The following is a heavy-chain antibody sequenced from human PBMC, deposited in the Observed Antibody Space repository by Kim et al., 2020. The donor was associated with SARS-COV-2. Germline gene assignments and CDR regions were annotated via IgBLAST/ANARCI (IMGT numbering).Heavy chain of an antibody. J-gene: IGHJ4*01. Sequence: SETLSLTCAVYGGSFSGYYWSWIRQPPGKGLEWIGEINHSGSTNYNPSLKSRVTISVDTSKNQFSLKLSSVTAADTAVYYCASVKRRRWLQRSEFDYWG. CDR3: ASVKRRRWLQRSEFDY. V-gene: IGHV4-34*01. CDR1: GGSFSGYY. D-gene: IGHD5-12*01. CDR2: INHSGST.